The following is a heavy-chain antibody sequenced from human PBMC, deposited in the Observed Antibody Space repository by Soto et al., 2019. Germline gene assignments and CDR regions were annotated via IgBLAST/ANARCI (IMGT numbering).Heavy chain of an antibody. Sequence: GGSLRLSCAASGFTFSSYWMSWVRQAPGKGLEWVANIKQDGSEKYYVDSVKGRFTISRDNAKNSLYLQMNSLRAEDTAVYYCARDANGWYYYYYYYYMDVWGKGTTVTVSS. CDR2: IKQDGSEK. CDR1: GFTFSSYW. J-gene: IGHJ6*03. CDR3: ARDANGWYYYYYYYYMDV. V-gene: IGHV3-7*01. D-gene: IGHD6-19*01.